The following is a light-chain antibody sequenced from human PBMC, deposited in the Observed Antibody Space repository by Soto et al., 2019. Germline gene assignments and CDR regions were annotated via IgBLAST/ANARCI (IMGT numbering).Light chain of an antibody. CDR1: SSDVDGYNY. Sequence: QSVLTQPRSVSGSPGQSVTISCTGTSSDVDGYNYVSWYQQHPGKAPKLIIYDVTKRPSGVPDRFSGSKSGNTASLTISGLQAEDEGTYYCCSYAGSSPLDVFGTGTKVTVL. V-gene: IGLV2-11*01. CDR3: CSYAGSSPLDV. J-gene: IGLJ1*01. CDR2: DVT.